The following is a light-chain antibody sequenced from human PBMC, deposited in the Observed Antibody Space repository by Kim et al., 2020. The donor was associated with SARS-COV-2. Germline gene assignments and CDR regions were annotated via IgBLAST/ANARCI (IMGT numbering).Light chain of an antibody. V-gene: IGLV2-14*03. CDR1: SSDVGNYNY. CDR2: DVT. CDR3: CSYASSGTLI. J-gene: IGLJ2*01. Sequence: QSVLTQPASVSGSPGQSITISCTGTSSDVGNYNYVSWYQHHPGEAPKVMIHDVTKRPSGVSNRFFGSKSGNTASLTISGLQTEDEADYYCCSYASSGTLIFGGGTQLTVL.